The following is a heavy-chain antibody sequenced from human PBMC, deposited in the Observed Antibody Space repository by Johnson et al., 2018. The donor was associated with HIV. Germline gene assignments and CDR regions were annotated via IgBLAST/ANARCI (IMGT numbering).Heavy chain of an antibody. V-gene: IGHV3-30*02. D-gene: IGHD4-23*01. CDR1: GFTFSSYG. J-gene: IGHJ3*02. CDR2: IRYDGSNK. Sequence: QVQLVESGGGVVQPGGSLRLSCAASGFTFSSYGMHWVRQAPGKGLEWVAFIRYDGSNKYYADSVNGRFTISRDNSKNTLYLQMNSLRAEDTAVYYCAKDRGYGGNLDAFDIWGQWTMVTVSS. CDR3: AKDRGYGGNLDAFDI.